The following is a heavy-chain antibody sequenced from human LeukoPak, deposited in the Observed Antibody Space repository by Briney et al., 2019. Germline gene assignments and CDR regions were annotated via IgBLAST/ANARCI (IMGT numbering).Heavy chain of an antibody. CDR1: GFTVSSNY. Sequence: GGSLRLSCAASGFTVSSNYMSWVRQAPGKGLEWVSVIYSGGSTYYADSVKGRFTISRDNSKNTLYLQMNSLRAADTAVYYCARGVVATIAVDYWGQGTLVTVSS. D-gene: IGHD5-12*01. J-gene: IGHJ4*02. CDR3: ARGVVATIAVDY. CDR2: IYSGGST. V-gene: IGHV3-66*01.